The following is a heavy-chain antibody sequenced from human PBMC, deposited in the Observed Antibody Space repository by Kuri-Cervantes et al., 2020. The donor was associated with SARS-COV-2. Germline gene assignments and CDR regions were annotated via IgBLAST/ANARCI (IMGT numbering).Heavy chain of an antibody. CDR3: AAELVAAYGMDV. V-gene: IGHV3-33*01. D-gene: IGHD1-7*01. CDR1: GFTFSSYG. CDR2: IWYDGSNK. Sequence: GSLRLSCAASGFTFSSYGMHWVRQAPGKGLEWVAVIWYDGSNKYYVDSVKGRFTISRDNCKNTLYLQMNSLRAEDTAVYYCAAELVAAYGMDVWGQGTTVTVSS. J-gene: IGHJ6*02.